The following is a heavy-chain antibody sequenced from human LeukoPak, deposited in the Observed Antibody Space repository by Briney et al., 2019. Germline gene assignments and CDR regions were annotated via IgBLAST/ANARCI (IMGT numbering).Heavy chain of an antibody. CDR2: IYSGGST. J-gene: IGHJ5*02. Sequence: PGGSLRLSCAASGFTVSINYMSWVRQAPGKGLEWVSVIYSGGSTYYADSVKGRFTISRDNSKNTLYLQMNSLRAEDTAVYYCARARVDFGWFEGSFDPWGQGTLVTVSS. V-gene: IGHV3-53*01. D-gene: IGHD3-9*01. CDR3: ARARVDFGWFEGSFDP. CDR1: GFTVSINY.